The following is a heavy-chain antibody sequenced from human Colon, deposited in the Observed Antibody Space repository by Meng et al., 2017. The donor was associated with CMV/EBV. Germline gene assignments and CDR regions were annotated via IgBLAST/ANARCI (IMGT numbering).Heavy chain of an antibody. V-gene: IGHV3-15*01. CDR3: GIDVSGAGNGEFDY. CDR2: INSKTSGGTS. D-gene: IGHD2-8*01. Sequence: GGSLRLSCAASGFSFTSDWMTWVRQAPGKGLEWVGRINSKTSGGTSDFAAPMEGRFTISRDDSKKTVYLQMNSLKSEDTAVYYCGIDVSGAGNGEFDYWGQGTLVTVSS. J-gene: IGHJ4*02. CDR1: GFSFTSDW.